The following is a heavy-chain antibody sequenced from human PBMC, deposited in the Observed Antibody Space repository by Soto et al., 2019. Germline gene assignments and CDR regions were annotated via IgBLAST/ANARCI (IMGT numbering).Heavy chain of an antibody. J-gene: IGHJ6*01. D-gene: IGHD4-4*01. CDR1: GGTFSTYG. CDR3: ARVVMTTVPASFYYGLDF. Sequence: QVQLVQSGAEVRKPGSSVTVSCKASGGTFSTYGITWVRQAPGQGLEWMGNIIPLIGTANYAQRFRGRVTITADESTTTAYMELTSLRSEETAVYYCARVVMTTVPASFYYGLDFWGQGTTVTVSS. V-gene: IGHV1-69*18. CDR2: IIPLIGTA.